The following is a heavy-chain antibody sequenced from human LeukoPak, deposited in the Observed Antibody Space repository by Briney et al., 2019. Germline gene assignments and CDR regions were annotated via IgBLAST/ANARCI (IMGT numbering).Heavy chain of an antibody. CDR2: IYHSGST. CDR1: GASISSGGYY. D-gene: IGHD5-18*01. V-gene: IGHV4-30-2*01. J-gene: IGHJ4*02. CDR3: ARGATARVTGQETNYFDY. Sequence: SETLSLTCTVSGASISSGGYYWGWIRQPPGKGLEWFAYIYHSGSTYYNPSLKSRLTISVHRSKNQFSLKLSAVTAADTAVYYCARGATARVTGQETNYFDYWGQGTLVTVSS.